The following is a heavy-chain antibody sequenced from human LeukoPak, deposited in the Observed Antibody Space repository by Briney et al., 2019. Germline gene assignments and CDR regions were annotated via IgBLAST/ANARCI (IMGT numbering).Heavy chain of an antibody. CDR2: IYIGGDT. D-gene: IGHD3-22*01. CDR3: ARVDSSAYFYFDY. V-gene: IGHV3-53*01. Sequence: PGGSLRLSCAASGFSVSRNYMSWVRQAPGQGLEWVSIIYIGGDTYYADSVRGRFTISRDNSKNTLYFQMNSLRAEDTAVYYCARVDSSAYFYFDYWGQGTLVTVSS. CDR1: GFSVSRNY. J-gene: IGHJ4*02.